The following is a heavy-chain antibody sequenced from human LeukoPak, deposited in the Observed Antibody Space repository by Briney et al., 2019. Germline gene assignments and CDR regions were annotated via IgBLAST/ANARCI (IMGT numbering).Heavy chain of an antibody. CDR2: IYSGGST. CDR3: ARDRGYCSGGSCYSGFYY. J-gene: IGHJ4*02. D-gene: IGHD2-15*01. V-gene: IGHV3-66*01. CDR1: GGSISSSTYY. Sequence: ETLSLTCTVSGGSISSSTYYWGWIRRAPGKGLESVSVIYSGGSTYYADSVKGRFTISRDNSKNTLYHQMNSLRAEDTAVYYCARDRGYCSGGSCYSGFYYWGQGTLVTVSS.